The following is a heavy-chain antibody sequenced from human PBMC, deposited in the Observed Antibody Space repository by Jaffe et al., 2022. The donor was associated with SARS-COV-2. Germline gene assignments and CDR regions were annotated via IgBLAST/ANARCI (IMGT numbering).Heavy chain of an antibody. J-gene: IGHJ6*03. D-gene: IGHD3-16*01. CDR2: ISSSSSYI. CDR1: GFTFSSYS. CDR3: ARDLGEQPYYYYYMDV. Sequence: EVQLVESGGGLVKPGGSLRLSCAASGFTFSSYSMNWVRQAPGKGLEWVSSISSSSSYIYYADSVKGRFTISRDNAKNSLYLQMNSLRAEDTAVYYCARDLGEQPYYYYYMDVWGKGTTVTVSS. V-gene: IGHV3-21*01.